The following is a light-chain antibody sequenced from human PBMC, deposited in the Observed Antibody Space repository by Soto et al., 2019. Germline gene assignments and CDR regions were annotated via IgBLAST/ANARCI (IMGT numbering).Light chain of an antibody. Sequence: IQMTQSPSTLSASVGARVNITCRASQSLTKWLAWYQQVPGNVPKLLIYKASTLETGVPSRFSGSGSGTEFTLTISCLQSEDFATYYCHQYNSYHTFGGGTKVDI. CDR2: KAS. J-gene: IGKJ4*01. CDR1: QSLTKW. CDR3: HQYNSYHT. V-gene: IGKV1-5*01.